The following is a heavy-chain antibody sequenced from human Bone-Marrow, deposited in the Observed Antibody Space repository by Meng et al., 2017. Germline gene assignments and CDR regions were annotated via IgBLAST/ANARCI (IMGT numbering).Heavy chain of an antibody. CDR1: GFTFSSYA. J-gene: IGHJ4*02. CDR2: ISYDGSNK. Sequence: GGSLRLSCAASGFTFSSYAMHWVRQAPGKGLEWVAVISYDGSNKYYADSVKGRFTISRDNSKNTLYLQMNSLRAEDTAVYYCARLRGLWVGATGDFDYWGQGTLVTVSS. V-gene: IGHV3-30*01. CDR3: ARLRGLWVGATGDFDY. D-gene: IGHD1-26*01.